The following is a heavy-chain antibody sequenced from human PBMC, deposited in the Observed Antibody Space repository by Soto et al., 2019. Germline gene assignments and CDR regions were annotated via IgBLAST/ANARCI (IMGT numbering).Heavy chain of an antibody. CDR2: IYYSGST. CDR3: AGTGYCSGGSCYSLDY. J-gene: IGHJ4*02. D-gene: IGHD2-15*01. V-gene: IGHV4-59*01. Sequence: LSLTCTVSGGSISSYYWSWIRQPPGKGLEWIGYIYYSGSTNYNPSLKSRVTISVDTSKNQFSLKLSSVTAADTAVYYCAGTGYCSGGSCYSLDYWGQGTLVTVYS. CDR1: GGSISSYY.